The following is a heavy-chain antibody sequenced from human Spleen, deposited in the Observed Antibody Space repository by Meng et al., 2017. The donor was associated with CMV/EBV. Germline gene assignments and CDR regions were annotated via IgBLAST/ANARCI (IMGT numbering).Heavy chain of an antibody. D-gene: IGHD2/OR15-2a*01. CDR2: IYSGGTT. J-gene: IGHJ3*02. V-gene: IGHV3-53*01. Sequence: GESLKISCAASGFTFDDYAMHWVRQAPGKGLEWVSVIYSGGTTFKANSVKGRFTISRDNSKNTLFLQMNRLRAEDTAVYYCARSILSNGFDAFDIWGQGTMVTVSS. CDR1: GFTFDDYA. CDR3: ARSILSNGFDAFDI.